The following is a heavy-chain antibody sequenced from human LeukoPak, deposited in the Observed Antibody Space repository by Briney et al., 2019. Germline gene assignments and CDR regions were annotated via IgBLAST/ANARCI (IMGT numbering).Heavy chain of an antibody. CDR2: IYYSGST. D-gene: IGHD3-16*01. V-gene: IGHV4-59*01. Sequence: SETLSLTCTVSGGSISSYYWSWIRQPPGKGLEWIGYIYYSGSTNYNPSLKSRVTISVDTSQNQFSLKLSSVTAADTAVYYCARVGGWPEDYYYYMDVWGKGTTVTVSS. J-gene: IGHJ6*03. CDR1: GGSISSYY. CDR3: ARVGGWPEDYYYYMDV.